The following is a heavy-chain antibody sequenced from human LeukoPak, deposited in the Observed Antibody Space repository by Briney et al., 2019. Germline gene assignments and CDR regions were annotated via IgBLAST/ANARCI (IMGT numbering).Heavy chain of an antibody. CDR2: IYYSGST. V-gene: IGHV4-39*02. J-gene: IGHJ6*03. Sequence: SETLSLTCTVSGGSISSSSYYWGWIRQPPGKGLEWIGSIYYSGSTYYNPSLKSRVTISVDTSKNQFSLRLSSVTAADTAVYYCARDKLLFGELSDYYYMDVWGKGTTVTVSS. CDR3: ARDKLLFGELSDYYYMDV. CDR1: GGSISSSSYY. D-gene: IGHD3-10*02.